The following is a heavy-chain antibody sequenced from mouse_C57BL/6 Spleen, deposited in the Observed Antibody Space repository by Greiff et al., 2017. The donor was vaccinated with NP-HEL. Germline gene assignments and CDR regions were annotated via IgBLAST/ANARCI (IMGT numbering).Heavy chain of an antibody. Sequence: QVQLQQPGAELVKPGASVKLSCKASGYTFTSYWMHWVKQRPGQGLEWIGMIHPNSGSTNYNEKFKSKATLTVDKSSSTAYMQLSSLTSEDSAVYYCAKVPLGRRAMDYWGQGTSVTVSA. CDR1: GYTFTSYW. V-gene: IGHV1-64*01. CDR2: IHPNSGST. D-gene: IGHD4-1*01. J-gene: IGHJ4*01. CDR3: AKVPLGRRAMDY.